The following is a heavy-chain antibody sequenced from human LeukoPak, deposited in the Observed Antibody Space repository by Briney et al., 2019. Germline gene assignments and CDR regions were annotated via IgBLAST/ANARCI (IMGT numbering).Heavy chain of an antibody. CDR2: ISAYNGNT. Sequence: ASVKVSCKASGYTFTSYGISWVRQAPGQGLEWMGWISAYNGNTNYAQKLQGRVTMTTDTSTSTAYMELSSLRSEDTAVYYCARDSRPRDRSRNDAFDIWGQGTMVTVSS. CDR1: GYTFTSYG. V-gene: IGHV1-18*01. J-gene: IGHJ3*02. D-gene: IGHD3-22*01. CDR3: ARDSRPRDRSRNDAFDI.